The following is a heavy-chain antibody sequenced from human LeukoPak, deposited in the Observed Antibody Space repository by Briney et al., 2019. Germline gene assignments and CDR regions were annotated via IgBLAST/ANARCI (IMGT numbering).Heavy chain of an antibody. J-gene: IGHJ4*02. CDR1: GYTFTSYG. CDR3: ARDLTPYYYDSSGYYY. Sequence: GASVKVSCKASGYTFTSYGISWVRQAPGQGLERMGWISAYNGNTNYAQKLQGRVTMTTDTSTSTAYMELRSLRSDDTAVYYCARDLTPYYYDSSGYYYWGQGTLVTVSS. D-gene: IGHD3-22*01. CDR2: ISAYNGNT. V-gene: IGHV1-18*01.